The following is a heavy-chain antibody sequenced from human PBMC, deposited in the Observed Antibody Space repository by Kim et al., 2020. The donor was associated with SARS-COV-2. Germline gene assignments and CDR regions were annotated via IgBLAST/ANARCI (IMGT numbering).Heavy chain of an antibody. D-gene: IGHD2-2*01. CDR3: ARWTSTSYY. V-gene: IGHV3-7*01. CDR2: IKQDGTDK. CDR1: GFSLGDYW. Sequence: GGSLRLSCAASGFSLGDYWMNWVRQAPGKGLEWVANIKQDGTDKHYVDSVKGRFTISRDNAKNLLYLQMNSLRAEDTAVYYCARWTSTSYYWGQGTLVTVSS. J-gene: IGHJ4*02.